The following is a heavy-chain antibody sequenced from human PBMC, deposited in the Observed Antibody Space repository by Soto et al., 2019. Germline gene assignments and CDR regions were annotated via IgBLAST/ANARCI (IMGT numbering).Heavy chain of an antibody. CDR2: IYPGDSDT. CDR1: GYSFTSYW. Sequence: PGESLKISCKGSGYSFTSYWIGWVRQMPGKGLEWMGIIYPGDSDTRYSPSFQGQVTISADKSISTAYLQWSSLKASDTAMYYCASRTYSSGWYGAFDIWGQGIMVTVSS. CDR3: ASRTYSSGWYGAFDI. D-gene: IGHD6-19*01. J-gene: IGHJ3*02. V-gene: IGHV5-51*01.